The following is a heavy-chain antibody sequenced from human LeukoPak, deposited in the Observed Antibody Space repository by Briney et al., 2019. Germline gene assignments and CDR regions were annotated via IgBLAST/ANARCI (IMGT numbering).Heavy chain of an antibody. CDR2: ISSSATYI. J-gene: IGHJ4*02. CDR1: GFTFSSYT. V-gene: IGHV3-21*01. CDR3: ATWDDYGDYVAFEY. Sequence: GGSLRLSCAGSGFTFSSYTMNWVRQAPGKGLEWVSSISSSATYIYYADSVRGRFTISRDDAKNSLFLHMNSLRAEDTAVYYCATWDDYGDYVAFEYWGQETLVTVSS. D-gene: IGHD4-17*01.